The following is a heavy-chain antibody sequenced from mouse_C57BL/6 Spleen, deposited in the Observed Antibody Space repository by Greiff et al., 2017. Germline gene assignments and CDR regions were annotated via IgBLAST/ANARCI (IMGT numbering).Heavy chain of an antibody. CDR3: ARKVYYGINFDY. D-gene: IGHD1-1*01. V-gene: IGHV1-50*01. J-gene: IGHJ2*01. CDR1: GYTFTSYW. CDR2: IDPSDSYT. Sequence: QVQLQQPGAELVKPGASVKLSCKASGYTFTSYWMQWVKQRPGQGLEWIGEIDPSDSYTNYNQKFKGKATLTVDTSSSTAYMQLSSLTSEDSAVYYCARKVYYGINFDYWGQGTTLTVSS.